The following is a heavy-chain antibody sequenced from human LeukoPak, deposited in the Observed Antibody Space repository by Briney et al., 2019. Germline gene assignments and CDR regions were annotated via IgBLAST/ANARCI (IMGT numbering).Heavy chain of an antibody. CDR2: ISGSGGST. J-gene: IGHJ3*02. CDR1: GFTFRSYA. CDR3: ARQYCSSTSCNGAFDI. V-gene: IGHV3-23*01. Sequence: PGGSLRLSCAASGFTFRSYAMSWVRQAPGKGLEWVSAISGSGGSTYYADSVKGRFTISRDNSKNTLYFQMNSLRAEDTAVYYCARQYCSSTSCNGAFDIWGQGTMVTVSS. D-gene: IGHD2-2*01.